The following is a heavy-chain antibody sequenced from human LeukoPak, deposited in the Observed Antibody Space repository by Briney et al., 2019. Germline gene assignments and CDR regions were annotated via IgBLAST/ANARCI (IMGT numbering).Heavy chain of an antibody. J-gene: IGHJ4*02. D-gene: IGHD3/OR15-3a*01. CDR2: IDSDGTNR. V-gene: IGHV3-74*01. Sequence: GWSMRLSCAASGFTFSRYWMHWVRQAPGEGLVWVSCIDSDGTNRDYADSVKGRFTISRDNAKNTVYLRINSLRDEDTADYYCEGRGTGLPEYWGQGTLVTVSS. CDR1: GFTFSRYW. CDR3: EGRGTGLPEY.